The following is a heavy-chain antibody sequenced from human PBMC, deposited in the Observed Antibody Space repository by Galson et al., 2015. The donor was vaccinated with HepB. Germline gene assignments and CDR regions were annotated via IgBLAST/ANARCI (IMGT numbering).Heavy chain of an antibody. CDR1: GFTFSDDY. CDR2: ISSSSDFT. V-gene: IGHV3-11*05. J-gene: IGHJ4*02. D-gene: IGHD6-19*01. Sequence: SLRPSCAASGFTFSDDYMSWIRQAPGKGLDWISYISSSSDFTNYADSVRGRFTISRDNAKNSLYLQMNSLRVEDTAVYYCARARGSGPAAYFDYWGQGILVTVSS. CDR3: ARARGSGPAAYFDY.